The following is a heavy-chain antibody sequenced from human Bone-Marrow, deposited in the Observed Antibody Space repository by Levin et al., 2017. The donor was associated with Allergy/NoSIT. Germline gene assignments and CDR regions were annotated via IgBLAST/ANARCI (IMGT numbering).Heavy chain of an antibody. CDR2: INRGGSST. CDR3: ARDPFAYNFGSGSYLDY. D-gene: IGHD3-10*01. CDR1: GFAFSNYW. J-gene: IGHJ4*02. V-gene: IGHV3-74*01. Sequence: GGSLRLSCAASGFAFSNYWMHWVRQAPGKGLVWVSRINRGGSSTTYADSVKGRFTISRDNAKNRLYLQMNSLRAEDTAVYYCARDPFAYNFGSGSYLDYWGQGTLVSVSS.